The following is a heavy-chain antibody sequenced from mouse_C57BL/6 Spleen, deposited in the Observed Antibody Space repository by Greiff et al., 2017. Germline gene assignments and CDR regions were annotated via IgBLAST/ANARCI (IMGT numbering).Heavy chain of an antibody. J-gene: IGHJ2*01. V-gene: IGHV1-50*01. Sequence: QVQLQQPGAELVKPGASVKLSCKASGYTFTSYWMQWVKQRPGQGLEWIGEIDPSDSYTNYNQKFKGKATLTVDPSSSTAYMQLSSLTSVDSAVYYCARRGGAFDYWGQGTTLTVSS. CDR3: ARRGGAFDY. CDR1: GYTFTSYW. CDR2: IDPSDSYT. D-gene: IGHD1-1*02.